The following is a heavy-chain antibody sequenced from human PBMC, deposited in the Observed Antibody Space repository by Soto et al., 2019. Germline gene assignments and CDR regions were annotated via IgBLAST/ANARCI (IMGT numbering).Heavy chain of an antibody. D-gene: IGHD2-21*02. CDR2: VYYSGGA. CDR3: TRDGDGRMTTNPYYYYGMDV. J-gene: IGHJ6*02. V-gene: IGHV4-59*01. CDR1: VGSISGDY. Sequence: SETLSLTCTVSVGSISGDYWSWIRQPPGKGLEWIGNVYYSGGAKYNPSVKRRVSISVDTSKNQFSLNLSSVTAADTAVYYCTRDGDGRMTTNPYYYYGMDVWGPAITVTVSS.